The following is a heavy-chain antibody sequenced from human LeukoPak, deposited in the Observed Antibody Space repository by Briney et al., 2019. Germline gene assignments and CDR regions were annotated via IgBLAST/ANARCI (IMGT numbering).Heavy chain of an antibody. V-gene: IGHV4-4*07. D-gene: IGHD6-13*01. J-gene: IGHJ4*02. CDR3: ARDGGIAAAGLDY. CDR1: GGSISSYY. CDR2: IYTSGST. Sequence: SETLSPTCTVSGGSISSYYWCWIRQPAGKGLEWIGRIYTSGSTNYNPSLKSRVTMSVDTSKNQFSLKLSSVTAADTAVYYCARDGGIAAAGLDYWGQGTLVTVSS.